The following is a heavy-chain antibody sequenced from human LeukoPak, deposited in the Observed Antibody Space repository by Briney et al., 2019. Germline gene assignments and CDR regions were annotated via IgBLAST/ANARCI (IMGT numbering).Heavy chain of an antibody. CDR3: ARRAAGTFDY. CDR2: IYYSGST. Sequence: SETLFLTCTVSGGSISSSSYYWGWIRQPPGKGLEWIGSIYYSGSTYYNPSLKSRVSISIDTSKNQFSLNLSSVTAADTAVYYCARRAAGTFDYWGQGTLVTVSS. J-gene: IGHJ4*02. CDR1: GGSISSSSYY. V-gene: IGHV4-39*01. D-gene: IGHD6-13*01.